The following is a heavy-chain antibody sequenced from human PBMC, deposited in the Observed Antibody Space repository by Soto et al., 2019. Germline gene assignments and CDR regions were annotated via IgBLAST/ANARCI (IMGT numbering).Heavy chain of an antibody. CDR3: AIFGGSALRHFDWLKSSRSRQKRFDC. D-gene: IGHD3-9*01. J-gene: IGHJ4*02. Sequence: GGSLRLSCAASGFTFSDYYMSWIRQAPGKGLEWVSYSIDSVKGRFTISRDTSKNILYLQMGRLRVDDTAVYYCAIFGGSALRHFDWLKSSRSRQKRFDCWGQGTLVTVSS. V-gene: IGHV3-11*06. CDR1: GFTFSDYY.